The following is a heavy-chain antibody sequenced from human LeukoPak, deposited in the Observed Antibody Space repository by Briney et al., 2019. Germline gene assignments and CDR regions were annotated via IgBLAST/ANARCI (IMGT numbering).Heavy chain of an antibody. J-gene: IGHJ4*02. CDR2: IIPIFGTA. Sequence: SVKVSCKASGGTFSSYAISWVRQAPGQGLEWMGGIIPIFGTANYAQKFQGRVTITTDESTSTAYMELSSLRSEDTAVYYCARVGISSSSSPYYDSSGYYSLGIWGQGTLVTVSS. CDR3: ARVGISSSSSPYYDSSGYYSLGI. CDR1: GGTFSSYA. V-gene: IGHV1-69*05. D-gene: IGHD3-22*01.